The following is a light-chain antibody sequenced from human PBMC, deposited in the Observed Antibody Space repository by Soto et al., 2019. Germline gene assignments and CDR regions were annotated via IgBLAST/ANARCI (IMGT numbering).Light chain of an antibody. CDR3: QQFDNWPWT. CDR2: GAT. Sequence: EIVMTQSPATLSVSPGGRATLSCRASQSISGTLAWYQQKPGQAPRLLIYGATRRATGFPARFSGSGSGTDFTLAMSGLQSEDFAVYYCQQFDNWPWTFGQGTKVEIK. CDR1: QSISGT. V-gene: IGKV3-15*01. J-gene: IGKJ1*01.